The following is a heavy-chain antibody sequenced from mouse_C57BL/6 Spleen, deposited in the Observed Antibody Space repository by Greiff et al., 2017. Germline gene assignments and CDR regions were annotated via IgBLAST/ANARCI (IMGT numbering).Heavy chain of an antibody. CDR1: GYTFTDYE. V-gene: IGHV1-15*01. J-gene: IGHJ3*01. CDR2: IDPETGGT. CDR3: TRRTTEAY. D-gene: IGHD1-1*01. Sequence: VQLQQSGAELVRPGASVTLSCKASGYTFTDYEMHWVKQTPVHGLEWIGAIDPETGGTAYNQKFKGKAILTADKSSSTAYMELRSLTSEDSAVYSCTRRTTEAYWGQGTLVTVSA.